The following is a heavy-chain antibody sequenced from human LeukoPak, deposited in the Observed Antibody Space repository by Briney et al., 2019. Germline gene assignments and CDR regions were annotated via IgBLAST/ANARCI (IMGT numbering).Heavy chain of an antibody. Sequence: ASVKVSCKASGYTFTGYYMHWVRQAPGQGLEWMGWINPNSGGTNYAQKFQGRVTMTRDTSISTAYMELSRLRSDDTAVYYCARERLDIVATIDYWGQGTLVTVSS. CDR2: INPNSGGT. CDR3: ARERLDIVATIDY. V-gene: IGHV1-2*02. CDR1: GYTFTGYY. D-gene: IGHD5-12*01. J-gene: IGHJ4*02.